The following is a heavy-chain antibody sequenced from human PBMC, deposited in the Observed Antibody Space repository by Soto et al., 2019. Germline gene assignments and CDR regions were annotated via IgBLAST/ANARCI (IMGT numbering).Heavy chain of an antibody. CDR2: ISSSGSTI. J-gene: IGHJ6*02. Sequence: EVQLVESGGGLVQPGGSLRLSCAASGFTFSSYEMNWVRQAPGKGLEWVSYISSSGSTIYYADSVKGRFTISRDNAKNSLYQQMNSLRAEDTAVYYCARGGYCSGSSCYRYYYYGMDVWGQGTTVTVSS. V-gene: IGHV3-48*03. D-gene: IGHD2-15*01. CDR3: ARGGYCSGSSCYRYYYYGMDV. CDR1: GFTFSSYE.